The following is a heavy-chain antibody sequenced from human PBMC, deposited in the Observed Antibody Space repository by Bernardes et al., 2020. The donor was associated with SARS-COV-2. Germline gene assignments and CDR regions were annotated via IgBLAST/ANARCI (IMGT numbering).Heavy chain of an antibody. CDR2: ISYGGTT. Sequence: SETLSLTCTVSGGSISGSYWSWIRQSPGKGLEWIAYISYGGTTYYNPSLNSRVTVSLDTSKNQFSLRVSPVTAADTAVYYCARAPFFSPNSRGWFDPWGQGTLVTVSS. V-gene: IGHV4-59*12. D-gene: IGHD7-27*01. CDR1: GGSISGSY. CDR3: ARAPFFSPNSRGWFDP. J-gene: IGHJ5*02.